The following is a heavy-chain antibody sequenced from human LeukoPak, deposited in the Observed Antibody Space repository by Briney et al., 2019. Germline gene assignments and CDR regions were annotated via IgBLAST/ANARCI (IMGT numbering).Heavy chain of an antibody. D-gene: IGHD2-2*01. CDR3: ASRCSSTSCYSDLGYYYYMDV. CDR1: GGTFSSYA. Sequence: GASVKVSCKASGGTFSSYAISWVRQAPGQGLEWMGGIILIFGAANYAQKFQGRVTITADESTSTAYMELSSLRSEDTAVYYCASRCSSTSCYSDLGYYYYMDVWGKGTTVTVSS. V-gene: IGHV1-69*01. J-gene: IGHJ6*03. CDR2: IILIFGAA.